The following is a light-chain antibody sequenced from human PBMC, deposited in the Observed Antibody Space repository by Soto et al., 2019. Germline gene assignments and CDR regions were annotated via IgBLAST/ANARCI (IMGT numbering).Light chain of an antibody. J-gene: IGLJ3*02. V-gene: IGLV2-8*01. Sequence: QSVLTQPPSASGSPGQSVTISCTGTSSDVGGYNYVSWYQQHPGTAPKLMIYEVSKRPSGVPDRFSGSKSGNTASLTVSGLQADDEADYYCSSYATSPTDLVFGGGTKLTVL. CDR1: SSDVGGYNY. CDR3: SSYATSPTDLV. CDR2: EVS.